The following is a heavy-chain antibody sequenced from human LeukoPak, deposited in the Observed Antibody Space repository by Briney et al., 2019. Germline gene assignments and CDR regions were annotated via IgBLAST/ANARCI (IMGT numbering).Heavy chain of an antibody. CDR3: AKEGLSIVVVAVAPFDY. Sequence: PGGSLRLSCAASGFTFSSYAMSWVRQGPGKGLEWVSAISGSGGNTYYADSVKGRFTISRDNSKNTLYLQMNSLRAEDTAVYYCAKEGLSIVVVAVAPFDYWGQGTLVTVSS. CDR1: GFTFSSYA. V-gene: IGHV3-23*01. D-gene: IGHD2-2*01. J-gene: IGHJ4*02. CDR2: ISGSGGNT.